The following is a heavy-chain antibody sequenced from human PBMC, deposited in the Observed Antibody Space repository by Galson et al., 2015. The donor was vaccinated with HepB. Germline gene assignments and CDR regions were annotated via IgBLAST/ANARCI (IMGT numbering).Heavy chain of an antibody. CDR1: GYTLTELS. Sequence: SVKVSCKVSGYTLTELSMHWVRQAPGKGLEWMGGFDPEDGETIYAQKFQGRVTMTEDTSTDTAYMELSSLRSEDTAVYYCALQGGITFGGVIVMVGYFDYWGQGTLVTVSS. D-gene: IGHD3-16*02. CDR2: FDPEDGET. V-gene: IGHV1-24*01. CDR3: ALQGGITFGGVIVMVGYFDY. J-gene: IGHJ4*02.